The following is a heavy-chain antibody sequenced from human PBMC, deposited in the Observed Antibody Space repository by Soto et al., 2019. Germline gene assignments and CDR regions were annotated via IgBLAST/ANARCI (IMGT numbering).Heavy chain of an antibody. J-gene: IGHJ1*01. V-gene: IGHV3-9*01. CDR3: VKDESPNGYSGHYSH. D-gene: IGHD1-26*01. CDR2: INWNSGSI. CDR1: GFTFDDYA. Sequence: GGSLRLSCSASGFTFDDYAMHWVRQVPGKGLEWVSGINWNSGSIGYGDSVKGRFAVSRDNAKNSLHLQMNSLSAEDTAFYYCVKDESPNGYSGHYSHWGKGTWVTAPS.